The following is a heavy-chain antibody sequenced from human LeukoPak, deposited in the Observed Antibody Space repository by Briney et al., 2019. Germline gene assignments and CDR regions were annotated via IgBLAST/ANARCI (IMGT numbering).Heavy chain of an antibody. CDR1: GFTFSSYG. CDR2: KSYDGSNK. D-gene: IGHD5-18*01. CDR3: AKSMSGYSYGRDAFDI. Sequence: GGSLRLSCAASGFTFSSYGMHWVRQAPGKGLEWVAVKSYDGSNKYYADSVKGRFTISRDNSKNTLYLQMNSLRAEDTAVYYCAKSMSGYSYGRDAFDIWGQGTMVTVSS. J-gene: IGHJ3*02. V-gene: IGHV3-30*18.